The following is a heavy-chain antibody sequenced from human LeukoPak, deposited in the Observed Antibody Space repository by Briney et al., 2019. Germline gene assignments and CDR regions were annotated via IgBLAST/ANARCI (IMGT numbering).Heavy chain of an antibody. D-gene: IGHD3-22*01. CDR1: GGSISSYY. Sequence: SETLSLTCTVSGGSISSYYWSWIRQPPGKGLEWVGYIDYSGSTNYNPSPKSRVTISVDTSKNQFSLKLSSVTAADPAVYYCARDRGYYYYDRSALRGFDYWGQGTLVSVSS. V-gene: IGHV4-59*01. CDR2: IDYSGST. J-gene: IGHJ4*02. CDR3: ARDRGYYYYDRSALRGFDY.